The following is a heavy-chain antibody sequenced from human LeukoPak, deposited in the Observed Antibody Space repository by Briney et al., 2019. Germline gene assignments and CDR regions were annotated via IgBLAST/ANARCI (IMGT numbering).Heavy chain of an antibody. V-gene: IGHV3-23*01. D-gene: IGHD1-26*01. CDR2: ISGSGGST. Sequence: PGGSLRLSCAASGFTFSSYAMSWVRQAPGKGLEWVSAISGSGGSTYYADSVKGRFTISRDNSKNTLYLQMNSLRAEDTAVYYCAKGPTYSGSYPSDYWGQGTLVTVSS. J-gene: IGHJ4*02. CDR3: AKGPTYSGSYPSDY. CDR1: GFTFSSYA.